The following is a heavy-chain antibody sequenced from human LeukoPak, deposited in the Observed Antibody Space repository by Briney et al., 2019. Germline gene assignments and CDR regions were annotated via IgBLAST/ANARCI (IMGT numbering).Heavy chain of an antibody. D-gene: IGHD1-1*01. Sequence: GGSLRLSCAASGFTFSTYWMTWVRQAPGKGLEWVANIKQDGSDKYYVDSVKGRFTISKDNAKNSVYLQMNSLRAEDTAVYYCVRDFSRTRLERPFDYWGQGTLVTVSS. CDR3: VRDFSRTRLERPFDY. CDR2: IKQDGSDK. CDR1: GFTFSTYW. V-gene: IGHV3-7*01. J-gene: IGHJ4*02.